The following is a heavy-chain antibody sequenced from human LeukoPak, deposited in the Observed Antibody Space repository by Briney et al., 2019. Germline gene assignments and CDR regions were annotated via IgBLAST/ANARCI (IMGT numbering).Heavy chain of an antibody. J-gene: IGHJ3*02. CDR2: ISSSTTYT. CDR3: ARDQVTTVTTQWGSYAFDI. V-gene: IGHV3-11*06. CDR1: GFTFSDYC. D-gene: IGHD4-17*01. Sequence: GGSLRLSCAASGFTFSDYCMSWIRQAPGKGLEWVSYISSSTTYTNYADSVKGRFTVSRDNAKKSLYLQLNSLRADDTAVYYCARDQVTTVTTQWGSYAFDIWGQGTMVTVSS.